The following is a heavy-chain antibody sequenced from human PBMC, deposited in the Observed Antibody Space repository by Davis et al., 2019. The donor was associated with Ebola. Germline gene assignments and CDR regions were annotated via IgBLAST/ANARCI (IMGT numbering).Heavy chain of an antibody. CDR1: GFTFSNAW. Sequence: PGGSLRLSCAASGFTFSNAWMSWVRQAPGKGLEWVGRIYSNVDGGTTDYAAPVKGRFTISRADSKNTLYLQMNSLKTEDTAVYYCTAEAGISFWGQGTLVTVSS. D-gene: IGHD3-3*02. CDR3: TAEAGISF. CDR2: IYSNVDGGTT. J-gene: IGHJ4*02. V-gene: IGHV3-15*01.